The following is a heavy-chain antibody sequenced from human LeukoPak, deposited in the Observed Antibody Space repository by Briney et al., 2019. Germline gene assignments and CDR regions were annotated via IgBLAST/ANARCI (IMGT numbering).Heavy chain of an antibody. CDR1: GYNFTSYW. J-gene: IGHJ4*02. Sequence: GESLKISCKGSGYNFTSYWIGWVRQIPGKGQEWVGIIYPGDSDTRYSPSFQGQVTVSADKSISTAYLQWSSLKASDTAMYYCARLYDILTGNSFDYWGQGTLVTVSS. CDR3: ARLYDILTGNSFDY. V-gene: IGHV5-51*01. D-gene: IGHD3-9*01. CDR2: IYPGDSDT.